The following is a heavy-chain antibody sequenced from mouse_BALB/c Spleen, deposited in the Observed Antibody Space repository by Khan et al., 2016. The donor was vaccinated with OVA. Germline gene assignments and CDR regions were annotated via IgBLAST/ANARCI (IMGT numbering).Heavy chain of an antibody. CDR3: ARSGGHYLFAY. CDR1: GYTFTSYW. V-gene: IGHV1-7*01. Sequence: VQLQESGAELAKPGASVKMSCKASGYTFTSYWMHWVKQRPGQGLEWIGYINPSTGYTEYNQKFKDKATLTADKSSSTAYMQLSSLTSEDSVVXACARSGGHYLFAYWGQGTLVTVSA. J-gene: IGHJ3*01. CDR2: INPSTGYT. D-gene: IGHD2-1*01.